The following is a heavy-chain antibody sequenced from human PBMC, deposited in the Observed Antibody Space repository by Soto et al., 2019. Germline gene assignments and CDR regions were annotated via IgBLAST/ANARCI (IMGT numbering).Heavy chain of an antibody. V-gene: IGHV1-69*01. Sequence: QVQLVQSGAEVKKPGSSVTVSCKASGGTFSSYAISWVRQAPGQGLEWMGGIIPIFGTANYAQKFQGRVTITADESTSTAYMELSSLRSEDTAVYYCARRPIPDDVDPYYYYGMDVWGQGTTVTVSS. CDR1: GGTFSSYA. J-gene: IGHJ6*02. CDR3: ARRPIPDDVDPYYYYGMDV. D-gene: IGHD3-16*01. CDR2: IIPIFGTA.